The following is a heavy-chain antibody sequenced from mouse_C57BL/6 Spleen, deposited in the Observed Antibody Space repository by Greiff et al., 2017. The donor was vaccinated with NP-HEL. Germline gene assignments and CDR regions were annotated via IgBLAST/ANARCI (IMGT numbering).Heavy chain of an antibody. J-gene: IGHJ2*01. D-gene: IGHD6-1*01. V-gene: IGHV5-17*01. CDR2: ISSGSSTI. CDR3: ARPGDSTWGYYFDY. CDR1: GFTFSYYG. Sequence: EVQLQQSGGGLVKPGGSLKLSCAASGFTFSYYGMHWVRQAPEKGLEWVAYISSGSSTIYYADTVKGRFTISRDNAKNTLFLQMTSLRSEDTAMYYCARPGDSTWGYYFDYWGQGTTLTVSS.